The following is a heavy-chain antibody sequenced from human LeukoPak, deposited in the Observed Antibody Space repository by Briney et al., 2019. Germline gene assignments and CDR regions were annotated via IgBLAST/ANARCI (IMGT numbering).Heavy chain of an antibody. V-gene: IGHV3-21*01. Sequence: GGSLRLSCSASGFSFSDYDMNWVRQAPGKGLEWVSAISGSSSHVYYGESVKGRFTISRDNAKNSLYLQLDSLGVEDTAVYYCGRAFPPLRTSSAGDLWGQGTLVTVSS. D-gene: IGHD3-16*01. CDR1: GFSFSDYD. J-gene: IGHJ1*01. CDR2: ISGSSSHV. CDR3: GRAFPPLRTSSAGDL.